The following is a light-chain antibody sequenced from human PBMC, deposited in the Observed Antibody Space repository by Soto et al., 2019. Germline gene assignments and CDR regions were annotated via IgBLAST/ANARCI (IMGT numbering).Light chain of an antibody. J-gene: IGKJ4*01. V-gene: IGKV3-15*01. CDR3: QHYKNWPLT. Sequence: IVLTQSRCSLSLSPGERATLACRASQSVSSSYLAWYQQKPGQAPRLLIYGASTRAIGIPARFSGSGSGTDFTLTISSLQSEDFADYYCQHYKNWPLTFGGGSKVDIK. CDR1: QSVSSSY. CDR2: GAS.